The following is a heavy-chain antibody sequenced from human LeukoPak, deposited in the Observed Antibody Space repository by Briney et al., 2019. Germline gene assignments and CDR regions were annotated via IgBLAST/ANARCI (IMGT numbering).Heavy chain of an antibody. Sequence: GGSLRLSCAASGFTFSSCAMSWVRQAPGKGLEWVSAISGSGGSTHYADSVKGRFTISRDNSKNTLYLQMNSLRAEDTAVYYCAKDLSALVYGSFDPWGQGTLVTVSS. CDR1: GFTFSSCA. J-gene: IGHJ5*02. D-gene: IGHD2/OR15-2a*01. CDR2: ISGSGGST. V-gene: IGHV3-23*01. CDR3: AKDLSALVYGSFDP.